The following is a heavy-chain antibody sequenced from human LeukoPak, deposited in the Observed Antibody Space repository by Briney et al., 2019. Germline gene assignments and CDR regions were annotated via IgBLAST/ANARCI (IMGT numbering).Heavy chain of an antibody. CDR1: GYTFTGYY. V-gene: IGHV1-2*02. J-gene: IGHJ4*02. CDR2: INPNSGGT. D-gene: IGHD1-1*01. CDR3: ARDTDWKSSGFDY. Sequence: ASVKVSCKASGYTFTGYYMHWVRQAPGQGLEWMGWINPNSGGTNYAQKFQGRVTMTRDTSISTAYMELSRLRSDDTAVYYCARDTDWKSSGFDYWGQGTLVTVSS.